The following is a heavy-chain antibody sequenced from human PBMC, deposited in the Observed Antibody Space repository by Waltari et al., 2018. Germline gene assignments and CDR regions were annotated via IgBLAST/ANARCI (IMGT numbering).Heavy chain of an antibody. J-gene: IGHJ5*02. CDR2: IVSSGRNT. CDR1: GFTFSSYD. CDR3: AKGPAARTNWFDP. D-gene: IGHD2-2*01. V-gene: IGHV3-23*01. Sequence: EVQLLESGGGLVQPGGSLRLSCAASGFTFSSYDMSWVRQAPGKGLAWVSVIVSSGRNTYYADSVKGRFTISRDDSKNTLYLQMNSLRAEDTAVYYCAKGPAARTNWFDPWGQGTLVTVSS.